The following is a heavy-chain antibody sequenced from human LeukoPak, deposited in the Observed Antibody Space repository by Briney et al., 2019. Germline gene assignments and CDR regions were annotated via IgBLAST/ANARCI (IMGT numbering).Heavy chain of an antibody. V-gene: IGHV4-34*01. CDR1: GGSFSGYY. CDR3: ARSSPPTMIVVVTSPRGWFDP. Sequence: PSETLSLTCAVYGGSFSGYYWSWIRQPPGKGLEWIGEINHSGSTNYNPSLKSRVTISVDTSKNQFSLKLSSVTAADTAVYYCARSSPPTMIVVVTSPRGWFDPWGQGTLVTVSS. D-gene: IGHD3-22*01. J-gene: IGHJ5*02. CDR2: INHSGST.